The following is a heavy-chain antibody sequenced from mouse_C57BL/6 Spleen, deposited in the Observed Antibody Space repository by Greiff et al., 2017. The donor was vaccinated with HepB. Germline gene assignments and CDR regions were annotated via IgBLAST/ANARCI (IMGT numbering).Heavy chain of an antibody. V-gene: IGHV5-9*01. Sequence: EVHLVESGGGLVKPGGSLKLSCAASGFTFSSYTMSWVRQTPEKRLEWVATISGGGGNTYYPDSVKGRFTISRDNAKNTLYLQMSSLRSEDTALYYCARHGIYYGNPCFAYWGQGTLVTVSA. D-gene: IGHD2-1*01. CDR1: GFTFSSYT. J-gene: IGHJ3*01. CDR2: ISGGGGNT. CDR3: ARHGIYYGNPCFAY.